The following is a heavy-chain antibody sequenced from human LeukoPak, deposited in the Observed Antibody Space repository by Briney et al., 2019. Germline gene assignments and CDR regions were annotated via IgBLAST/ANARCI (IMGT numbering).Heavy chain of an antibody. CDR2: NNPNSGFT. CDR3: ARLADCSSSSCQSFDY. J-gene: IGHJ4*02. Sequence: ASVKVSCKSSGYPFTGYYLHWLRQAPAQGLEWMGWNNPNSGFTNYAQKFQGRVTMTRDTSISTAYMELSRLRSDDSAGYYCARLADCSSSSCQSFDYWGQGTLVTVSS. CDR1: GYPFTGYY. D-gene: IGHD2-2*01. V-gene: IGHV1-2*02.